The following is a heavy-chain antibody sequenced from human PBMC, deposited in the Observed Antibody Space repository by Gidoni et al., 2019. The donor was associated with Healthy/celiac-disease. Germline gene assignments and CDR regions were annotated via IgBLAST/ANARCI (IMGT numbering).Heavy chain of an antibody. D-gene: IGHD6-13*01. Sequence: EVQLVQSGAEVKKPGESLQISCKGSGYSFPRYWIGWVRQMPGKGLEWMGIIYPGDSDTRYSPSFQGQVTISADKSISTAYLQWSSLKASDTAMYYCARPLVAAGTGHEAFDIWGQGTMVTVSS. J-gene: IGHJ3*02. CDR3: ARPLVAAGTGHEAFDI. CDR2: IYPGDSDT. CDR1: GYSFPRYW. V-gene: IGHV5-51*01.